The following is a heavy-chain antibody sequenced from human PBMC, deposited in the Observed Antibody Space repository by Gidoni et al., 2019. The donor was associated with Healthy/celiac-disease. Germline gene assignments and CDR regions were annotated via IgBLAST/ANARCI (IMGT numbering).Heavy chain of an antibody. CDR1: GFPFDDYG. D-gene: IGHD3-3*01. CDR3: ARVARDDFWSGYYTGIGWFDP. Sequence: EVQLVESGGGVVRPGGSLRLSCAASGFPFDDYGMSWVRQAPGKGLEWVSGINWNGGSTGYADSVKGRFTISRDNAKNSLYLQMNSLRAEDTALYHCARVARDDFWSGYYTGIGWFDPWGQGTLVTVSS. V-gene: IGHV3-20*01. J-gene: IGHJ5*02. CDR2: INWNGGST.